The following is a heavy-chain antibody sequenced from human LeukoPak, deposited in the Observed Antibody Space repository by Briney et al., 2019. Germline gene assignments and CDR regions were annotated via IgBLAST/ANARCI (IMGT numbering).Heavy chain of an antibody. J-gene: IGHJ5*02. CDR2: IRYDGSNK. CDR3: AKALLRYNWFDP. Sequence: PGGSLRLSCAASGFTFSSYGMHWVRQAPGKGLEWVAFIRYDGSNKYYADSVKGRFTISRDNSKNTLYLQMNSLRAEDTAVYYCAKALLRYNWFDPWGQGTLVTVSS. V-gene: IGHV3-30*02. CDR1: GFTFSSYG. D-gene: IGHD3-3*01.